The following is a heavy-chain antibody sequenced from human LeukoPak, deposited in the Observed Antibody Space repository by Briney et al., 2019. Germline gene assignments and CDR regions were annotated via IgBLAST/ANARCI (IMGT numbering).Heavy chain of an antibody. CDR3: GGMTTVVTKVLPLDY. J-gene: IGHJ4*02. CDR1: GFTFSDYY. Sequence: GGSLRLSCAASGFTFSDYYMSWLREAGGKRLGWGSYISSSGSTIYYADSVKGQFTISRDKGKNSLYLQMNSLIAEDTAVYYCGGMTTVVTKVLPLDYWGQGTLVTVSS. V-gene: IGHV3-11*04. CDR2: ISSSGSTI. D-gene: IGHD4-23*01.